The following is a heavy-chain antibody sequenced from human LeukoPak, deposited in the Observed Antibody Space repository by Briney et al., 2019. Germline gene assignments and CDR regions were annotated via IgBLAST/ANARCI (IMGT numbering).Heavy chain of an antibody. D-gene: IGHD3-3*01. Sequence: QPGGSLRLSCAASGFTFSSYAMSWVRQAPGKGLEWVSAISGSGGSTYYADSVKGRFTISRDNSKNSLYLQMNSLRAGDTAVYYCARDFPYIVLEWLPEYYFDYWGQGTLVTVSS. V-gene: IGHV3-23*01. CDR3: ARDFPYIVLEWLPEYYFDY. J-gene: IGHJ4*02. CDR2: ISGSGGST. CDR1: GFTFSSYA.